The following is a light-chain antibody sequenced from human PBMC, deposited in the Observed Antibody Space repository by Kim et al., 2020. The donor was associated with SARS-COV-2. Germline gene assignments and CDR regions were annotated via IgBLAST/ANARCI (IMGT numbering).Light chain of an antibody. J-gene: IGKJ2*02. Sequence: LSPGERATLSCRASQSVSSYLAWYQPKPGQAPRLLIYDASNRATGIPARFSGSGSGTDFTLTISSLEPEDFAVYYCQQRSNWPPWTFGQGTKLEI. CDR2: DAS. V-gene: IGKV3-11*01. CDR3: QQRSNWPPWT. CDR1: QSVSSY.